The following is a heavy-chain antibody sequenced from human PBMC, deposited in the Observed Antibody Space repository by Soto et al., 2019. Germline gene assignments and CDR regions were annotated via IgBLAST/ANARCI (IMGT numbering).Heavy chain of an antibody. CDR3: ASWGTYYYGSESYYSYDG. CDR2: IIPIFGTA. J-gene: IGHJ4*02. Sequence: QVQLVQSGAEVKKPGSSVKVSCKASGGTFSSYAISWVRQAPGQGLEWMGGIIPIFGTANYAQKFQGRVTITADESTSTAYMELSSLRSEDTAVYYCASWGTYYYGSESYYSYDGWGQGTLVTVSS. V-gene: IGHV1-69*01. CDR1: GGTFSSYA. D-gene: IGHD3-10*01.